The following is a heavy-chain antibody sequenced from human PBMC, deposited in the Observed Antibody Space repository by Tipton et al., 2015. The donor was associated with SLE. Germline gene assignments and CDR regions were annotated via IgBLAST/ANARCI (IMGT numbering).Heavy chain of an antibody. J-gene: IGHJ4*02. CDR1: GFTFSSYE. D-gene: IGHD7-27*01. CDR2: ISSSGSTI. V-gene: IGHV3-48*03. Sequence: SLRLSCAASGFTFSSYEMNWVRQAPGKGLEWGSYISSSGSTIYYADSVKGRFTISRDNAKNSLYLQMNSLRAEDTAVYYCARDLNWDYYFDYWGQGTLVTVSS. CDR3: ARDLNWDYYFDY.